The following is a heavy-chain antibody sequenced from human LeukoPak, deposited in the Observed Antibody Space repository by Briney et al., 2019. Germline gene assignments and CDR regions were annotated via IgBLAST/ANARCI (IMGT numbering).Heavy chain of an antibody. Sequence: ASVKVSCKASGYSFTRYFIHWVRQAPGQGLEWMGIINPSDGSTSYAQKFQGRVTMTRDTSTSTVYMELSSLRSEDTAVYYCARGKVVTMVRGVIITYFDYWGQGTLVTVSS. CDR3: ARGKVVTMVRGVIITYFDY. CDR1: GYSFTRYF. V-gene: IGHV1-46*01. J-gene: IGHJ4*02. D-gene: IGHD3-10*01. CDR2: INPSDGST.